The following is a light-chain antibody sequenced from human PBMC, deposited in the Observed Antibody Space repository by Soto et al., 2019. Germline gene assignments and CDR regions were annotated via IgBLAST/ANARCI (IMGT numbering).Light chain of an antibody. Sequence: QSALTQPRSVSGSPGQSVTISCTGTSTNVGGYNFVSWYRQYPGKAPKLMVYDVSKRPSGVPDRFSGSKSGNTASLTISGHQAEDEGDYYCCSYAGSYTLLFGGGTKLTVL. V-gene: IGLV2-11*01. J-gene: IGLJ2*01. CDR1: STNVGGYNF. CDR3: CSYAGSYTLL. CDR2: DVS.